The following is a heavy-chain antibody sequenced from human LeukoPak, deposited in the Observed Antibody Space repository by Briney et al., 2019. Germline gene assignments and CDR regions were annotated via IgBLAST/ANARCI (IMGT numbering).Heavy chain of an antibody. J-gene: IGHJ6*01. CDR2: IYYSGNT. V-gene: IGHV4-59*01. CDR1: GGSINSYY. CDR3: ARHELGYCSGGSCYSLYYYGMDV. Sequence: SETLSLTCTVSGGSINSYYWSWIRQPPGKGLEYIGHIYYSGNTDYNPSLKSRVTISVDTSKNQFSLNLSSVTAADTAVYYCARHELGYCSGGSCYSLYYYGMDVWGQGTTVTVSS. D-gene: IGHD2-15*01.